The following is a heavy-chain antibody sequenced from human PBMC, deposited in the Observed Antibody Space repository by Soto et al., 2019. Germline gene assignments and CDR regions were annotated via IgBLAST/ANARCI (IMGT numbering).Heavy chain of an antibody. CDR1: GYSFTTYW. CDR2: IYPGDSDT. D-gene: IGHD3-10*01. J-gene: IGHJ4*02. CDR3: ARQAFFHGSGSLPRY. Sequence: GESLKISCKGSGYSFTTYWIGWVRQLPGKGLEWMGIIYPGDSDTRYSPSFQGQVTISADKSISTAYLQWGSLKASDTAMYYCARQAFFHGSGSLPRYWGQGTLVTVSS. V-gene: IGHV5-51*01.